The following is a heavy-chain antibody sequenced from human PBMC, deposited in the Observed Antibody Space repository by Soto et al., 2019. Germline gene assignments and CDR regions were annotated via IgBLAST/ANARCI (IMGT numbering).Heavy chain of an antibody. CDR2: IYYSGST. D-gene: IGHD1-1*01. Sequence: QVQLQESGPGLVKPSQTLSLTCTVSGGSISSGGYYWSWIRQHPGKGLEWIGYIYYSGSTYDNPSLKSRVTISVDTSKNQFSLKLSSVTAADTAVYYCASDRREPPANYYFDYWGQGTLVTVSS. CDR1: GGSISSGGYY. CDR3: ASDRREPPANYYFDY. J-gene: IGHJ4*02. V-gene: IGHV4-31*03.